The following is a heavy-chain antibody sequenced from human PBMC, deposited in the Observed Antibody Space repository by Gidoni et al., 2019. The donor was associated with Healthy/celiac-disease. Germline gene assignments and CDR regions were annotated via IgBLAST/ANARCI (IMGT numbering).Heavy chain of an antibody. CDR3: ARDYYGSGSYGY. D-gene: IGHD3-10*01. J-gene: IGHJ4*02. Sequence: QVQLQQWGAGLLKPSETLSLTCAVYGGSFSGYYWSWIRQPPGKGREWIGEINHSGSTNYNPSLKSRVTISVDTSKNQFSLKLSSVTAADTAVYYCARDYYGSGSYGYWGQGTLVTVSS. CDR2: INHSGST. V-gene: IGHV4-34*01. CDR1: GGSFSGYY.